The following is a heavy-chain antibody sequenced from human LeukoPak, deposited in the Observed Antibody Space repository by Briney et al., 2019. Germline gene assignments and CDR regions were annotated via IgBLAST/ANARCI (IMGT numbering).Heavy chain of an antibody. J-gene: IGHJ3*02. Sequence: SVKVSCKASGGTFSSYAISWVGQAPGQGLEWMGGIIPIFGTANYAQKFQGRVTITTDESTSTAYMELSSLRSEDTAVYYCAKEYSSGWYGIYAFDIWGQGTMVTVSS. CDR1: GGTFSSYA. CDR2: IIPIFGTA. V-gene: IGHV1-69*05. CDR3: AKEYSSGWYGIYAFDI. D-gene: IGHD6-19*01.